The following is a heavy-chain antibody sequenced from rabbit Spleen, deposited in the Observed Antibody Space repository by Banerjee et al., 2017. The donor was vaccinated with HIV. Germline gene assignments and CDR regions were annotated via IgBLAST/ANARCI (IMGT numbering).Heavy chain of an antibody. CDR1: GFSFSAGYY. CDR2: IDSGSSGFT. Sequence: QSLEESGGGLVKPGASLTLTCKASGFSFSAGYYVCWVRQAPGKGLEWIACIDSGSSGFTYFANWAKGRFTISKTSSTTVTLQMTSLTAADTATYFCARGGGLWGPGTLVTVS. CDR3: ARGGGL. V-gene: IGHV1S40*01. J-gene: IGHJ6*01.